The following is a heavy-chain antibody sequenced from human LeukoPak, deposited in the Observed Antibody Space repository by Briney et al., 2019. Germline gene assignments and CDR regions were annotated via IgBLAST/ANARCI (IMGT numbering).Heavy chain of an antibody. V-gene: IGHV1-3*01. J-gene: IGHJ5*02. D-gene: IGHD6-13*01. CDR2: INAGNGNT. CDR3: AREDEYSSSWYRGFDP. CDR1: GYTFTTHD. Sequence: ASVKVSCKASGYTFTTHDINWVRQAPGQRLEWMGWINAGNGNTKYSQKFQGRVTITRDTSASTAYMELSSLRSEDTAVYYCAREDEYSSSWYRGFDPWGQGTLVTVSS.